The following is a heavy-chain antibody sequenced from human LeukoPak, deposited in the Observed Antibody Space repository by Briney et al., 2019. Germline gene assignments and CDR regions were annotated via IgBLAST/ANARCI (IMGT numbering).Heavy chain of an antibody. J-gene: IGHJ4*02. CDR2: IYYSGRT. D-gene: IGHD4-11*01. V-gene: IGHV4-59*01. CDR1: GGSISSDY. CDR3: ARGFYSPHY. Sequence: SETLTLTCTVSGGSISSDYWSWIRQPPGKGLEWIGYIYYSGRTYYNPSLKSRITISVDTSKNQFSLKLSSVTAADTAVYYCARGFYSPHYWGQGTLVSVSS.